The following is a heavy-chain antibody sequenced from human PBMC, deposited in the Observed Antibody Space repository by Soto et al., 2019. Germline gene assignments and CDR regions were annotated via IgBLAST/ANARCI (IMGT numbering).Heavy chain of an antibody. D-gene: IGHD5-12*01. CDR1: GGSISSSNYY. CDR3: ARDRSGYNYFDY. J-gene: IGHJ4*02. CDR2: IYYSGTT. Sequence: QVQLQESGPGLVKPSQTLSLTCTVSGGSISSSNYYWSWIRQHPGKGLEWIGYIYYSGTTYYNPPLESRXXLXVXRSKNQCSLKLSSVTAADTAVYYCARDRSGYNYFDYWGQGTLVTVSS. V-gene: IGHV4-31*03.